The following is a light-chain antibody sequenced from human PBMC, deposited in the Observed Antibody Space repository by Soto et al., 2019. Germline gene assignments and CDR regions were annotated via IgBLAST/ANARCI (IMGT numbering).Light chain of an antibody. V-gene: IGKV3-20*01. Sequence: EILLTQSPGTLSLTPGDRATLSCRASQSLGSTFVAWYQQKSGQSPRLLIYGASDRATDIPDRFSGSGSGADFTLTISRLEPEDFAVYFCHQYGTLPLSFGGGTKVEIK. J-gene: IGKJ4*01. CDR1: QSLGSTF. CDR2: GAS. CDR3: HQYGTLPLS.